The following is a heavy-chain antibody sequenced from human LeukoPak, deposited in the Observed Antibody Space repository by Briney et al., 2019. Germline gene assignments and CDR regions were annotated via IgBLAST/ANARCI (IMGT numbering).Heavy chain of an antibody. D-gene: IGHD6-19*01. V-gene: IGHV4-34*01. Sequence: PSETLSLTCAVYGGSFSGYYWSWIRQPPGKGLEWIGEINHSGSTNYNPSLKSRVTISVDTSKNQFSLKLSSVTAADTAVYYCARGRKQWLVPEYFQHWGRGTLVTVSS. CDR3: ARGRKQWLVPEYFQH. CDR1: GGSFSGYY. J-gene: IGHJ1*01. CDR2: INHSGST.